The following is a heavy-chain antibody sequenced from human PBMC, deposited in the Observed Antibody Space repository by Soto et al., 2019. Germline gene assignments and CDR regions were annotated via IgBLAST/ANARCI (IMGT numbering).Heavy chain of an antibody. CDR1: GASISSGGYY. Sequence: QVQLQESGPGLVKPSQTLSLTCTVSGASISSGGYYWTWIRQHPGKGLEWIGCLYYSGSTYYTPSLKGRVTISVDTSKNQCSLKLRSVTAGDTAVYCCARTVDPWGQGTLVTVSS. CDR3: ARTVDP. J-gene: IGHJ5*02. V-gene: IGHV4-31*03. CDR2: LYYSGST.